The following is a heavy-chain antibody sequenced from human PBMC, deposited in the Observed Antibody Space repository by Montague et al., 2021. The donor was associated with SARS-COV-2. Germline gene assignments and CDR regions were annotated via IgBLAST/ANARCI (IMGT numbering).Heavy chain of an antibody. CDR3: ARAYCGGDCHVCP. V-gene: IGHV4-59*01. CDR2: IYDSGSA. CDR1: FGSISNYY. Sequence: SETLSLTCTVSFGSISNYYWTWIRQPPGKGLEWIGYIYDSGSAXXXPSXKGRSTISVDTSNNQFSLRLSSVTAADTAVYYCARAYCGGDCHVCPWGQGILVTVSS. D-gene: IGHD2-21*02. J-gene: IGHJ5*02.